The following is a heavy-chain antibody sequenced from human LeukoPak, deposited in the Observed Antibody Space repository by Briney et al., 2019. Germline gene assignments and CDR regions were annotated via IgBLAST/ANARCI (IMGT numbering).Heavy chain of an antibody. J-gene: IGHJ5*02. V-gene: IGHV1-8*01. CDR2: MNPNSGNT. D-gene: IGHD6-13*01. CDR3: ARDGGGYSSSWYELDWFDP. CDR1: GYTFTSYD. Sequence: ASVKVSCKASGYTFTSYDINWVRQATGQGLEWMGWMNPNSGNTGYAQKFQGRVTMTRNTSISTAYMELSSLRSEDTAVYYCARDGGGYSSSWYELDWFDPWGQGTLVTVSS.